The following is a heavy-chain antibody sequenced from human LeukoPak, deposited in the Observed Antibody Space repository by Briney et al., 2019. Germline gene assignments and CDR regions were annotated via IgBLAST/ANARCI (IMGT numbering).Heavy chain of an antibody. CDR2: IRSKANSYAT. Sequence: GGSLRLSCAASGFTFSGSAMHWVRQASGKGLEWVGRIRSKANSYATAYAASVKGRFTISRDDSKNTAYLQMNSLKTEDTAVYYCTRHIEDIVVVPAALGNYWGQGTLVTVSS. CDR3: TRHIEDIVVVPAALGNY. CDR1: GFTFSGSA. J-gene: IGHJ4*02. V-gene: IGHV3-73*01. D-gene: IGHD2-2*01.